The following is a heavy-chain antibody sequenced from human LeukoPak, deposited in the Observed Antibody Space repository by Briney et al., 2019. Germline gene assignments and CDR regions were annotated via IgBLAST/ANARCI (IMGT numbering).Heavy chain of an antibody. V-gene: IGHV3-7*01. D-gene: IGHD6-13*01. CDR2: IKQDGSEK. CDR3: AREYSSSWYPYYYYYYYMDV. CDR1: GFTFSNYW. Sequence: GGSLRLSCVASGFTFSNYWMSWVRQAPGKGLEWVANIKQDGSEKYYVDSVKGRFTISRDNAKNSLYLQMNSLRAEDTAVYYCAREYSSSWYPYYYYYYYMDVWGKGTTVTVSS. J-gene: IGHJ6*03.